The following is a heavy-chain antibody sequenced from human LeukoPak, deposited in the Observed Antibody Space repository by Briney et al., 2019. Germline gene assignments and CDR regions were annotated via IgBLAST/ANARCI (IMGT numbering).Heavy chain of an antibody. CDR2: IYYSGST. CDR3: ATLGGYSGYDFDY. J-gene: IGHJ4*02. Sequence: SETLSLTCTVSGGSISSSSYYWGWIRQPPGKGLEWIGSIYYSGSTYYNPSLKSRVTISVDTSKNQFSLKLSSVTAADTAVYYCATLGGYSGYDFDYWGRGTLVTVSS. CDR1: GGSISSSSYY. V-gene: IGHV4-39*07. D-gene: IGHD5-12*01.